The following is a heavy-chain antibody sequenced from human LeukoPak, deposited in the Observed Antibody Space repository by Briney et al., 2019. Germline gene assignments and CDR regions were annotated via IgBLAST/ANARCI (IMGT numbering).Heavy chain of an antibody. Sequence: SETLSLTCTVSGGSISSGSYYWSWIRQPAGKGLEWIGRIYTSGCTNYNPSLKSRVTISVDTSKNQFSLKLSSVTAADTAVYYCARVSVTTVDYWGQGTLVTVSS. D-gene: IGHD4-17*01. CDR2: IYTSGCT. J-gene: IGHJ4*02. V-gene: IGHV4-61*02. CDR1: GGSISSGSYY. CDR3: ARVSVTTVDY.